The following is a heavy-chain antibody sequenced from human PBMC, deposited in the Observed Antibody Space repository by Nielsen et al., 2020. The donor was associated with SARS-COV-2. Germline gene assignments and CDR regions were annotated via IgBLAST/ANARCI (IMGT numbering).Heavy chain of an antibody. CDR1: GYTFTSYY. J-gene: IGHJ4*02. Sequence: ASVKVSCKASGYTFTSYYMHWVRQAPGQGLEWMGIINTSGGSTSYAQKFQGRVTMTRDTSTSTVYMELSSLRSEDTAVYYCARGGVPPYRVGAQDYWGQGTLVTVSS. V-gene: IGHV1-46*01. CDR2: INTSGGST. D-gene: IGHD1-26*01. CDR3: ARGGVPPYRVGAQDY.